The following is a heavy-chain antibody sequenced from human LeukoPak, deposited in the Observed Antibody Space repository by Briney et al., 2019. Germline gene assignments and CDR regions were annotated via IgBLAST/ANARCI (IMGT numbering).Heavy chain of an antibody. J-gene: IGHJ4*02. CDR1: GFTFSSYW. CDR2: INSDGSTT. V-gene: IGHV3-74*01. CDR3: ARGGYGAHMG. D-gene: IGHD4/OR15-4a*01. Sequence: PGGSLRLSCAASGFTFSSYWMHWVRQAPGKGLVWVSGINSDGSTTGYAGSVKGRFTISRDNAKNTLYLQMDSLRAEDTAVYYCARGGYGAHMGWGQGTLVTVSS.